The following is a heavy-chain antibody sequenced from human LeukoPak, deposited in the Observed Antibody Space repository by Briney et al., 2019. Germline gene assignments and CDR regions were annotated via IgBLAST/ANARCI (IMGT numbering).Heavy chain of an antibody. CDR2: ISAYNGNT. V-gene: IGHV1-18*01. Sequence: GGSLRLSCAASGFTFTSYGISWVRQAPGQGLEWMGWISAYNGNTNYAQKLQGRVTMTTDTSTSTAYMELRSLRSDDTAVYYCARDYYDSSGPWDYWGQGTLVTVSS. D-gene: IGHD3-22*01. CDR3: ARDYYDSSGPWDY. J-gene: IGHJ4*02. CDR1: GFTFTSYG.